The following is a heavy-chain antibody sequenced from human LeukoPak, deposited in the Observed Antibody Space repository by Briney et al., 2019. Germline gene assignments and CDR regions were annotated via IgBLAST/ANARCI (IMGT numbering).Heavy chain of an antibody. CDR2: INHSGST. J-gene: IGHJ4*02. D-gene: IGHD2-2*01. V-gene: IGHV4-34*01. Sequence: PSETLSLTCAVYGVSFSGYYWSWIRQPPGKGLEWIGEINHSGSTNYNPSLKSRVTISVETSKNQFSLRLSSVTAADTAVYYCARVTPPATRTFDYWGQGTLVPVSS. CDR1: GVSFSGYY. CDR3: ARVTPPATRTFDY.